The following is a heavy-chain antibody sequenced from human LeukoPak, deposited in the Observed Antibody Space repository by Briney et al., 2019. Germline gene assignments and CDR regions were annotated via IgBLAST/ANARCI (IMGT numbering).Heavy chain of an antibody. CDR3: ATDRVGAHDAFDI. D-gene: IGHD1-26*01. CDR2: INGYNGNT. J-gene: IGHJ3*02. V-gene: IGHV1-18*04. CDR1: GYTFTGYY. Sequence: ASVKVSCKASGYTFTGYYMNWVRQAPGQGLEWMGWINGYNGNTDYVQKLQGRVTMTTDTSTNTAYMELRSLRSDDTAVYYCATDRVGAHDAFDIWGQGTMVTVSS.